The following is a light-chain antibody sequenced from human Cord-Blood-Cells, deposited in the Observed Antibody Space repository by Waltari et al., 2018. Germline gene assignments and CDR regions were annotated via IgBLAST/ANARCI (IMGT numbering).Light chain of an antibody. CDR1: QSISSW. J-gene: IGKJ4*01. Sequence: DIQMTQSPSTLSASVGDRVTITCRASQSISSWLAWYQQKPGKAPKLLIYDASSLDSGVPSRFSGSGSGTEFTLTISSLQPDDFATYYCQHRAFGGGTKVEIK. V-gene: IGKV1-5*01. CDR3: QHRA. CDR2: DAS.